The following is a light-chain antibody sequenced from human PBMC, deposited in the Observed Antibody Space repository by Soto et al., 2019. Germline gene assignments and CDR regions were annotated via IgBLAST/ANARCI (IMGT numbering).Light chain of an antibody. CDR1: NIGGKR. Sequence: SYELTQPPSVSVAPGKTATITCGGNNIGGKRVHWYQQRPGQAPVLVIYYDSDRPSGIPERFSGSNSGNPATLTITRVEAGDEADYYCQLWDSESDHWVFGGGTKLTVL. CDR3: QLWDSESDHWV. CDR2: YDS. J-gene: IGLJ3*02. V-gene: IGLV3-21*04.